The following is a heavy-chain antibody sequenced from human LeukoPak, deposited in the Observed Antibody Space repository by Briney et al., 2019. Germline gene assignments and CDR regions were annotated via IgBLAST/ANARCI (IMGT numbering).Heavy chain of an antibody. J-gene: IGHJ4*02. CDR1: GDSVSSLY. CDR2: ISDSGSN. CDR3: ARVYGSYWTFFDY. V-gene: IGHV4-59*02. Sequence: PSETLSLTCTVSGDSVSSLYWSWIRQPPGKGLQWIGYISDSGSNNYNPSLKSRVTISVDTSKNQFSLKLSSVTAADTAVYYCARVYGSYWTFFDYWGQGTLVTVSS. D-gene: IGHD1-26*01.